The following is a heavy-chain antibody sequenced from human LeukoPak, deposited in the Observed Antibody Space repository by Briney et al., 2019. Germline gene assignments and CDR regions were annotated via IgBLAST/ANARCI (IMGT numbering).Heavy chain of an antibody. CDR3: ARPTWGYSYGPPRYMDV. J-gene: IGHJ6*03. D-gene: IGHD5-18*01. V-gene: IGHV3-11*01. CDR1: GFTFSDYY. CDR2: ISSSGSTI. Sequence: GGSLRLSCAASGFTFSDYYMSWIRQAPGKGREWVSYISSSGSTIYYADAVEGRFTISRDNAKKSLYLQMNSLRAEDTAVYYCARPTWGYSYGPPRYMDVWGKGTTVTVSS.